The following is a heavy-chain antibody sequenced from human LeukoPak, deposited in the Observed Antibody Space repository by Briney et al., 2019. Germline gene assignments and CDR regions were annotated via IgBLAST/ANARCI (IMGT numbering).Heavy chain of an antibody. D-gene: IGHD3-22*01. V-gene: IGHV3-33*01. CDR3: ARAHRYYYDSSGYYGLDY. CDR2: IWYDGSNK. Sequence: PGGSLRLSCAASGFTFSSYGMHWVRQAPGKGLEWVAVIWYDGSNKYYADSVKGRFTISRDNSKNTLYLQMNSLRAEDTAVYYCARAHRYYYDSSGYYGLDYWGQGTLVTVSS. CDR1: GFTFSSYG. J-gene: IGHJ4*02.